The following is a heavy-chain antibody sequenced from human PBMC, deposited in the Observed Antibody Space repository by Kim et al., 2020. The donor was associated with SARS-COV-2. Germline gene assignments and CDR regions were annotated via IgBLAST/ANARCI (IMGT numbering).Heavy chain of an antibody. CDR3: ARLSNYYDSSGYYHYFDY. CDR1: GGSISSYY. Sequence: SETLSLTCTVSGGSISSYYWSWIRQPPGKGLEWIGYIYYSGSTNYNPSLKSRVTISVDTSKNQFSLKLSSVTAADTAAYYCARLSNYYDSSGYYHYFDYWGQGTLVTVSS. D-gene: IGHD3-22*01. CDR2: IYYSGST. J-gene: IGHJ4*02. V-gene: IGHV4-59*01.